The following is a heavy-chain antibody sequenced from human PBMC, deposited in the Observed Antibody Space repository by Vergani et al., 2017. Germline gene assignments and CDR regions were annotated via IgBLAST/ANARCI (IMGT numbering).Heavy chain of an antibody. CDR1: GYSFTNYW. V-gene: IGHV5-51*01. D-gene: IGHD3-22*01. Sequence: EVQLVQSGAEVKKPGESLKISCQSSGYSFTNYWIGWVRQMPGKGLEWMGIIHPADSDTRYNPPFQGQVTISVAKSISTAYLQRSSLRASDSAMYYCARLYARDSSGSKYFDYWGQGTLVTVSS. CDR2: IHPADSDT. J-gene: IGHJ4*02. CDR3: ARLYARDSSGSKYFDY.